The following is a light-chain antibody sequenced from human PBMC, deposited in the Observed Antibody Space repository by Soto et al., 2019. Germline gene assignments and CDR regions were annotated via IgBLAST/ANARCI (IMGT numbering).Light chain of an antibody. CDR1: QDISNY. Sequence: DIQMTQSPSSLSASVGDRVTITCQASQDISNYLNWYQQKPGKAPKLLIYDASNLETGVPSRFSESGSGTDFTFTISSLQPEDIATYYCQQYDNLPAWTFGQGTKVEIK. V-gene: IGKV1-33*01. CDR3: QQYDNLPAWT. CDR2: DAS. J-gene: IGKJ1*01.